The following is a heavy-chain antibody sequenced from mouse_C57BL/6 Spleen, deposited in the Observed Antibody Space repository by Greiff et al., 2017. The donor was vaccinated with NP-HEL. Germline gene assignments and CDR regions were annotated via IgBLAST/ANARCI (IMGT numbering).Heavy chain of an antibody. J-gene: IGHJ1*03. D-gene: IGHD2-3*01. CDR3: ARSLYDGYFTWYFDV. V-gene: IGHV1-64*01. CDR2: IHPNSGST. Sequence: VQLQQPGAELVKPGASVKLSCKASGYTFTSYWMHWVKQRPGQGLEWIGMIHPNSGSTNYNEKFKSKATLTVDKSSSTAYMQLSSLTSEDSAVYYCARSLYDGYFTWYFDVWGTGTTVTVSS. CDR1: GYTFTSYW.